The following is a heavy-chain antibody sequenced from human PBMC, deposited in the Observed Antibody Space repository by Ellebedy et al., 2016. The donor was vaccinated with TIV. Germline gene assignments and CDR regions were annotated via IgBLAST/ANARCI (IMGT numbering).Heavy chain of an antibody. D-gene: IGHD3-10*01. CDR3: TTVITMVRGVTYYYGMDV. CDR1: GFTFSNAW. Sequence: GGSLRLSCAASGFTFSNAWMSWVRQAPGKGLEWVGRIKSKTDGGKTDYAAPVKGRFTISRDDSKNTLYLQMNSLKTEDTAVYYCTTVITMVRGVTYYYGMDVWGQGTTVTVSS. CDR2: IKSKTDGGKT. J-gene: IGHJ6*02. V-gene: IGHV3-15*01.